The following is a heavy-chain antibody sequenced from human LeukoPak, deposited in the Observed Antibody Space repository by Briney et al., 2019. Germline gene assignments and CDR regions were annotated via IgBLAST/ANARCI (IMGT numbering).Heavy chain of an antibody. V-gene: IGHV3-11*04. CDR3: ATDSYVSGSYYRLFY. Sequence: GGSLRLSCAASGFTFSDYYMSWIRQAPGKGLEWVSYISSSGSTIYYADSVKGRFTISRDNAKNSLYLQMNNLRAEDTAIYYCATDSYVSGSYYRLFYWGQGTLVTVSS. CDR2: ISSSGSTI. J-gene: IGHJ4*02. D-gene: IGHD3-10*01. CDR1: GFTFSDYY.